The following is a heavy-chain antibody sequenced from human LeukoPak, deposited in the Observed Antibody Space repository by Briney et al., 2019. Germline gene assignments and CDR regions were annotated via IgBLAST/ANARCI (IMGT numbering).Heavy chain of an antibody. CDR2: GNT. CDR3: ARDRGEGIVGTFDY. D-gene: IGHD1-26*01. V-gene: IGHV4-4*07. Sequence: GNTHYNPSLKCRVTMSVDTSKNQFSLRLSSVTPADTAVYYCARDRGEGIVGTFDYWGQGTLVTVSS. J-gene: IGHJ4*02.